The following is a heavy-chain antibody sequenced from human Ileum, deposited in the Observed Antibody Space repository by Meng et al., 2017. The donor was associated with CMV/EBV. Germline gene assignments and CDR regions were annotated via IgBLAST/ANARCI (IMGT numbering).Heavy chain of an antibody. V-gene: IGHV1-2*02. Sequence: QRVQSGAEMKNPGASVKVSCKTSGYTFTNNIMNWVRQAPGQGLEWMGWINPNSGSTNYAQKFQGRVTMTRDTSISTAYMELNRLTSDDTAMYFCARIIVSRGYSFDYWGQGTLVTVSS. CDR3: ARIIVSRGYSFDY. CDR2: INPNSGST. CDR1: GYTFTNNI. J-gene: IGHJ4*02. D-gene: IGHD5-18*01.